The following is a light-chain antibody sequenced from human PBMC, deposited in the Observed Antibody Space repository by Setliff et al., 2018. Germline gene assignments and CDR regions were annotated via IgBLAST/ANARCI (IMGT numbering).Light chain of an antibody. V-gene: IGLV2-14*03. CDR1: SNDVGAYDL. CDR3: CAYTASTTYV. Sequence: QSALTQPASVSGSPGQSITISCSGTSNDVGAYDLVSWYQQHPGKVPKLIIFDVSNRPSGGSHRFSGSKSGNTASLTISGLQADDEADYYCCAYTASTTYVFVNGTKVTVL. CDR2: DVS. J-gene: IGLJ1*01.